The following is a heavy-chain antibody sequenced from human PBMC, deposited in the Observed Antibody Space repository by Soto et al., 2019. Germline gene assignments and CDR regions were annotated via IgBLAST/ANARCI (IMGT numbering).Heavy chain of an antibody. Sequence: RESLKISCKGSGYSFAGYWITWVRQKPGKGLEWMGRIDPSDSQTYYSPSFRGHVTISVTKSITTVFLQWSSLRASDTAMYYCARQIYDSDTGPNFQYYFDSWGQGTPVTVSS. CDR2: IDPSDSQT. V-gene: IGHV5-10-1*01. J-gene: IGHJ4*02. D-gene: IGHD3-22*01. CDR1: GYSFAGYW. CDR3: ARQIYDSDTGPNFQYYFDS.